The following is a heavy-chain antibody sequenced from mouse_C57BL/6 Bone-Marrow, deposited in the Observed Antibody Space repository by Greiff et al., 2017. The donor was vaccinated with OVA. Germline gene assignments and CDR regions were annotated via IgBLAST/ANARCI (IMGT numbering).Heavy chain of an antibody. CDR2: INPSNGGT. V-gene: IGHV1-53*01. D-gene: IGHD1-1*01. CDR1: GYTFTSYW. Sequence: VQLQESGTELVKPGASVKLSCKASGYTFTSYWMHWVTQRPGQGLEWIGNINPSNGGTNYNEKFKSKATLTVDKSSSTAYMQLSSLTYEDSAVYYCARDYYGSSYFDYWGKGTTLTVSS. J-gene: IGHJ2*01. CDR3: ARDYYGSSYFDY.